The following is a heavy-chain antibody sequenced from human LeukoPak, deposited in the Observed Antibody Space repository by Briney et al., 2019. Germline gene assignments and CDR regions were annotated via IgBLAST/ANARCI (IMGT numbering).Heavy chain of an antibody. CDR2: INPNSGGT. V-gene: IGHV1-2*02. J-gene: IGHJ4*02. Sequence: GASVKVSCKASGYTFTGYYMHWVRQAPGQGLEWMGWINPNSGGTNYAQKFQGRVTMTRDTSISTAYMELSRLRSDDTAVYYCAREGRGEMATIPTLYYFDYWGQGTLVTVSS. CDR1: GYTFTGYY. D-gene: IGHD3-10*01. CDR3: AREGRGEMATIPTLYYFDY.